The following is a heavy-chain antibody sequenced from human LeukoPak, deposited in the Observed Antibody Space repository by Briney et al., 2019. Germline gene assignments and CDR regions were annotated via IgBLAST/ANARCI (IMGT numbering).Heavy chain of an antibody. CDR3: ARGPARYCSSSSCSFDY. D-gene: IGHD2-2*01. Sequence: GGSLRLSCAASGFTFSSYWMSWVRQAPGKGLERVSNINQDESEKYYVDSVKGRFTISRDNAKNSLYLQLSSLRAEDTAVYYCARGPARYCSSSSCSFDYWGQGTLVTVSS. CDR2: INQDESEK. J-gene: IGHJ4*02. CDR1: GFTFSSYW. V-gene: IGHV3-7*03.